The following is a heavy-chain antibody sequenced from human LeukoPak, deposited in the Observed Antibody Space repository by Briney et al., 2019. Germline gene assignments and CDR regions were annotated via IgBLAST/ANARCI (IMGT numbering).Heavy chain of an antibody. CDR2: IYSGGST. J-gene: IGHJ1*01. Sequence: GGSLRLSCAASGFTVSSNYMTWVRQAPGKGLEWVSIIYSGGSTYDADSVKDRFTISRDNYKNTLYLQMNSLRAEDTAVYYCARDPQAQHWGQGTLVTVSS. V-gene: IGHV3-66*01. CDR1: GFTVSSNY. CDR3: ARDPQAQH.